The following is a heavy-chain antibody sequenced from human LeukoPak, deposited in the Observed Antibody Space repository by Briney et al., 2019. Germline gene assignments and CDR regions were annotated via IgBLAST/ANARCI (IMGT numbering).Heavy chain of an antibody. V-gene: IGHV1-2*02. D-gene: IGHD6-13*01. CDR2: INPNSGGT. Sequence: ASVKVSCKASGYTFTGYYMHWVRQAPGQGLEWMGWINPNSGGTNYAQKFQGRVTMTRDTSISTAYMELSRLRSDDTAVYYCARVTSRFIAAAGTGYNWFDPWGQGTLVTVSS. CDR3: ARVTSRFIAAAGTGYNWFDP. CDR1: GYTFTGYY. J-gene: IGHJ5*02.